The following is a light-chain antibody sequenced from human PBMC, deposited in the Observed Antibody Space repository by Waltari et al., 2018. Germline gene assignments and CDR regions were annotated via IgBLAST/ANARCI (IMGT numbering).Light chain of an antibody. CDR2: GTS. Sequence: DIQMTQSPSSLAASVGDRVTITCRASQDIRNYLNWYQQKPGKAPNLLIYGTSNLEAGVPSRFSGHGSGTDFTFTISSLQPEDVATYFCQQYGDLPVSFGGGTKVEFK. CDR3: QQYGDLPVS. CDR1: QDIRNY. V-gene: IGKV1-33*01. J-gene: IGKJ4*01.